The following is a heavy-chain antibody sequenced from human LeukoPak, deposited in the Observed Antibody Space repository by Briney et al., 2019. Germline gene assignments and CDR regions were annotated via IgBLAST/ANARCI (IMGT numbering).Heavy chain of an antibody. CDR1: GFTFSSYA. J-gene: IGHJ6*04. V-gene: IGHV3-23*01. D-gene: IGHD3-10*01. CDR2: ISGSGGST. Sequence: GGSLRLSCAASGFTFSSYAMSWVRQAPGKGLEWVSAISGSGGSTYYADSAKGRFTISRDNSKNTLYLQMNSLRAEDTAVYYCAKGGYYGSGRLYGMDVWGKGTTVTVSS. CDR3: AKGGYYGSGRLYGMDV.